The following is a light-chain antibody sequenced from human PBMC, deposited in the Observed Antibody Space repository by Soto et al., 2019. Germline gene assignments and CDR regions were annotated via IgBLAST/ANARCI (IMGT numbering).Light chain of an antibody. CDR2: DVS. Sequence: QSVLTQPRSVSGSPGQSVTISCTGTSSDVGDSNYVSWYQQHPDRAPKLMIYDVSKRPSGVPDRFSGSKSGNTASLTISGLQAEDEADYYCSSYVGTYIFWVFGGGTKVTVL. V-gene: IGLV2-11*01. CDR1: SSDVGDSNY. CDR3: SSYVGTYIFWV. J-gene: IGLJ3*02.